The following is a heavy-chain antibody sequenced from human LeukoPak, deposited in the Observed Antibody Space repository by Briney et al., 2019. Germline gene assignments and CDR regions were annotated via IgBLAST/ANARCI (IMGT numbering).Heavy chain of an antibody. J-gene: IGHJ4*02. CDR1: GGSISSYY. CDR3: ARAKVDRQLYYFDY. Sequence: KTSETLSLTCTVSGGSISSYYWSWIRQPAGKGLEWIGRIYTSGSTNYNPSLKSRVTMSVDTSKNQFSLKLSSVTAADTAVYYCARAKVDRQLYYFDYWGQGTLVTVSS. CDR2: IYTSGST. D-gene: IGHD5-12*01. V-gene: IGHV4-4*07.